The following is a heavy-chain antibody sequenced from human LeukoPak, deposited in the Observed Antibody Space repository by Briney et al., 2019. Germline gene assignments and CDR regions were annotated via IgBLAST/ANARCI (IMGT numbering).Heavy chain of an antibody. CDR2: INHSGST. Sequence: SETLSLTCAVYGGSFSGYYWSWIRQPPGKGLEWIGEINHSGSTNYNPSLKSRVTISVDTSKNRFSLKLSSVTAADTAVYYCARVYYYGSGRRFDPWGQGTLVTVSS. CDR3: ARVYYYGSGRRFDP. D-gene: IGHD3-10*01. J-gene: IGHJ5*02. CDR1: GGSFSGYY. V-gene: IGHV4-34*01.